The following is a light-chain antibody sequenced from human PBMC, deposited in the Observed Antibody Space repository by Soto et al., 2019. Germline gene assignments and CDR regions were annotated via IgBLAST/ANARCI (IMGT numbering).Light chain of an antibody. V-gene: IGKV3-11*01. CDR1: QSVSIY. J-gene: IGKJ5*01. CDR3: QQRSNWPPI. CDR2: DAS. Sequence: EIVLTQSPATLSLSPGERSTLSCRASQSVSIYLAWYQQKPGQAPRLLIYDASNTATGIPARFSGSGSGTDFTLTISSLEPEDFAVYYCQQRSNWPPIFGQGTRLEIK.